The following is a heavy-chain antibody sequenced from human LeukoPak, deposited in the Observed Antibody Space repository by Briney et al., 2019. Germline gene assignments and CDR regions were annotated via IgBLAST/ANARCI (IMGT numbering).Heavy chain of an antibody. CDR1: GGSFSGYY. CDR3: ARGRVTPGAFDV. V-gene: IGHV4-34*01. J-gene: IGHJ3*01. Sequence: ASETLSLTCAVYGGSFSGYYWSWIRQPPGKGLEWIGEINHSGSTNYNPSLKSRVTISVDTSKNQFSLKLSSVTAADTAVYYCARGRVTPGAFDVWGQGTMVTVSS. CDR2: INHSGST. D-gene: IGHD2-21*02.